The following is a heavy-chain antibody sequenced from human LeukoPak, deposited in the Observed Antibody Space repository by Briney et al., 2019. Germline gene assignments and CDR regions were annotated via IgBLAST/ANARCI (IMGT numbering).Heavy chain of an antibody. J-gene: IGHJ6*03. CDR2: INHSGGT. CDR3: ARVGYSYVINDWSRTGLGAYPTKYYYHMDV. Sequence: PSETLYFTGAVYGGSFSGYYWSWIRQPPGKGLEWIGEINHSGGTNYNPSLKSRVTISGDTSKNQFSLRLSSVTAADTAVYFCARVGYSYVINDWSRTGLGAYPTKYYYHMDVWGKGTTVTVSS. CDR1: GGSFSGYY. D-gene: IGHD5-18*01. V-gene: IGHV4-34*01.